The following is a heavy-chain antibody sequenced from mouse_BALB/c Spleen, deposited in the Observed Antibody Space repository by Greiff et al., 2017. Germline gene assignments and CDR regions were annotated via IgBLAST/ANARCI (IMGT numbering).Heavy chain of an antibody. CDR3: AVYYGSSQWYFDV. CDR2: IWAGGST. D-gene: IGHD1-1*01. CDR1: GFSLTSYG. Sequence: VQGVESGPGLVAPSQSLSITCTVSGFSLTSYGVHWVRQPPGKGLEWLGVIWAGGSTNYNSALMSRLSISKDNSKSQVFLKMNSLQTEDTAMYYCAVYYGSSQWYFDVWGAGTTVTVSS. V-gene: IGHV2-9*02. J-gene: IGHJ1*01.